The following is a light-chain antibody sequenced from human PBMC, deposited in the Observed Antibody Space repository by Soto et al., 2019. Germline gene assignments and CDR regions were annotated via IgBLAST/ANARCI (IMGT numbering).Light chain of an antibody. CDR1: SSDVGRYDF. CDR2: EVS. Sequence: QSVLTQPASVSGSPGQSITISCTGTSSDVGRYDFVSWYQQHPDKAPKLVIYEVSNRPPGVSDRFSGSKSGKTASLTISGLQAEDEADYYCGSWDSSLSAYVFATGTKVTVL. J-gene: IGLJ1*01. CDR3: GSWDSSLSAYV. V-gene: IGLV2-14*01.